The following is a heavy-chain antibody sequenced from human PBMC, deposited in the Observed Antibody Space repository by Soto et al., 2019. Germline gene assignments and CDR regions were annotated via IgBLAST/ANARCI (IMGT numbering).Heavy chain of an antibody. V-gene: IGHV5-51*01. Sequence: PGESLKISCKGSGYSFTSYWIGWVRQMPGKGLEWMGIFYPDDSDTKYSPSFQGQVTISPDRPINTTYLQWNTLKASDTAMYYCAMLPSEISAVIYYFGLDLWGQGAMVTVSS. J-gene: IGHJ6*02. CDR3: AMLPSEISAVIYYFGLDL. CDR2: FYPDDSDT. D-gene: IGHD2-21*01. CDR1: GYSFTSYW.